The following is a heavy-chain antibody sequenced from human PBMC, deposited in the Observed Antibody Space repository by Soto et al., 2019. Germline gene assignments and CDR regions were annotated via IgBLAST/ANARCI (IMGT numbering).Heavy chain of an antibody. CDR2: IYYSGST. CDR3: ARNRVVPAARVDY. D-gene: IGHD2-2*01. V-gene: IGHV4-30-4*08. J-gene: IGHJ4*02. CDR1: GGSISSGDYY. Sequence: SETLSLTCTVSGGSISSGDYYWSWIRQPPGKGLEWIGYIYYSGSTYYNPSPQSRVTISVDTSKNQFSLKLSSVAASDTAVYYCARNRVVPAARVDYWGQGTLVTVSS.